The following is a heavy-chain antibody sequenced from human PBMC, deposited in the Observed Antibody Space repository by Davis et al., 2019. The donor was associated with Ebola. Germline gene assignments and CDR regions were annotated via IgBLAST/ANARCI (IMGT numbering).Heavy chain of an antibody. D-gene: IGHD2-21*02. CDR2: ISYAGGLQ. Sequence: GGSLRLSCVVSEFAFKTYPFHWVRQAPGKGLEWVAVISYAGGLQLYRESVKGRFTISRDDSKSTLYLQMDSLTDEDTAVYYCARGINVVTAMRFDYWGQGTLVTVSS. CDR3: ARGINVVTAMRFDY. J-gene: IGHJ4*02. V-gene: IGHV3-30-3*01. CDR1: EFAFKTYP.